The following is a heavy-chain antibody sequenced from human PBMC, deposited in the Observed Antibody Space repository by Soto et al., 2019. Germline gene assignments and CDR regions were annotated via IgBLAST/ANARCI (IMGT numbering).Heavy chain of an antibody. CDR3: ARDLYYGSGSPFGYFDL. CDR1: GFTFSTYG. D-gene: IGHD3-10*01. Sequence: QVQLVESGGGVVQPGRSLRLSCAASGFTFSTYGMHWVRQAPGKGLEWVAVIWYDGSDKYYADSVKGRFTISRDNSKNTLYLQMHSLRAEDTAVYYCARDLYYGSGSPFGYFDLWGRGTLVTVSS. CDR2: IWYDGSDK. J-gene: IGHJ2*01. V-gene: IGHV3-33*01.